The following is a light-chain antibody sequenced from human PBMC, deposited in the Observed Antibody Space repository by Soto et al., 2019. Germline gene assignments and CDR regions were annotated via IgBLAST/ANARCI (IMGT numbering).Light chain of an antibody. V-gene: IGKV1-39*01. CDR3: QQSYITPPKT. Sequence: DIQMTQSPSSLSASVGDRVTITCRASQSISSYLNWYHQKPGKAPKLLIYAASSLQSGVPSRFSGSGSGTDFTLTISSLQPEDVATHSRQQSYITPPKTFGQGTKVDIK. J-gene: IGKJ1*01. CDR1: QSISSY. CDR2: AAS.